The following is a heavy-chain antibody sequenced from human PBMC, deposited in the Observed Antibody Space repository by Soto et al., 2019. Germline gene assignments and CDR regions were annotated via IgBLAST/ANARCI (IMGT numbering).Heavy chain of an antibody. D-gene: IGHD6-6*01. J-gene: IGHJ6*02. V-gene: IGHV4-31*03. Sequence: PSETLSLTCTVSGGSISSGGYYWTWIRQHPGKGLEWIGYNYYSGITYYNPSLKSRVTISLDTSKNQFSLKLSSVTPADTAVYYCARGSSIAGLYYGMDVWGQGTTVTVSS. CDR2: NYYSGIT. CDR1: GGSISSGGYY. CDR3: ARGSSIAGLYYGMDV.